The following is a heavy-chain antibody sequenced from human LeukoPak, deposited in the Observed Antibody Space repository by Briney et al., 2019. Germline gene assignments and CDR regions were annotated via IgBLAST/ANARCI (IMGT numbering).Heavy chain of an antibody. CDR2: TSDRGDYT. V-gene: IGHV3-23*01. CDR3: AKKAQYNGNYPLDY. Sequence: PGGSLRLSCAASGFTFTSYSMSWVRQAPGKGLEWVSGTSDRGDYTYYADSVKGRFTISRDNSKNTLYLQMNSLRAEDTAPYFCAKKAQYNGNYPLDYWGQGTLVTVSS. D-gene: IGHD1-26*01. J-gene: IGHJ4*02. CDR1: GFTFTSYS.